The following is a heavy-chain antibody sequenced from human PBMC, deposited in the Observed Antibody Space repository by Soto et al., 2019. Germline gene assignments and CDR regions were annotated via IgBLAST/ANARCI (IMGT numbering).Heavy chain of an antibody. CDR3: ARISQWLVPSYYYYGMDV. J-gene: IGHJ6*02. V-gene: IGHV1-69*13. D-gene: IGHD6-19*01. Sequence: GASVKVCCKASGDTFSSYSISWVRQAPGQGLEWMGGIIPIFATASNAEKFQGSVTITADESTSTAYMELSSLRSEDTAVYYCARISQWLVPSYYYYGMDVWGQGTTVTAP. CDR1: GDTFSSYS. CDR2: IIPIFATA.